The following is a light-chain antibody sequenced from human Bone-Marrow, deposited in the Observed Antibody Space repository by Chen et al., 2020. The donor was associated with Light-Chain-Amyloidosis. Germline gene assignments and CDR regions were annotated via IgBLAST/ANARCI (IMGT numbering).Light chain of an antibody. V-gene: IGLV2-14*03. Sequence: QSALTQPASVSGSPDQSITISCTGSSSDVGRYNSVSWYQQHPGKGPKLIIYDVSNRPSGISNRFSSSKSGNTASLPISGLQGVDEADYYCASRTNADPLGGMFGGGTKLTVL. J-gene: IGLJ3*02. CDR2: DVS. CDR3: ASRTNADPLGGM. CDR1: SSDVGRYNS.